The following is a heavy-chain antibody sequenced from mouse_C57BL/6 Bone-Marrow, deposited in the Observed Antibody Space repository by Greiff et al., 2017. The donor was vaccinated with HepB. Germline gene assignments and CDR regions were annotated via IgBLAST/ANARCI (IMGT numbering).Heavy chain of an antibody. Sequence: VQLQQSGPELVKPGASVKISCKASGYSFTGYYMNWVKQSPEKSLEWIGEINPSTGGTTYNQKFKAKATLTVDKSSSTAYMQLKSLTSEDSAVYYCAREGNYEAYWGQGTLVTVSA. CDR2: INPSTGGT. D-gene: IGHD2-1*01. J-gene: IGHJ3*01. CDR3: AREGNYEAY. CDR1: GYSFTGYY. V-gene: IGHV1-42*01.